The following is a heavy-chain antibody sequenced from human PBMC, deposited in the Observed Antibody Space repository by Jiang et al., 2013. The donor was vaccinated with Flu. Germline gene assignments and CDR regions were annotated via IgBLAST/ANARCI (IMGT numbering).Heavy chain of an antibody. J-gene: IGHJ3*02. CDR2: ISYDGSNK. V-gene: IGHV3-30*01. CDR3: ARDVGWLQSGSRFWTYKDI. D-gene: IGHD5-24*01. Sequence: VQPGGSLRLSCAASGFTFSSYAMHWVRQAPGKGLEWVAVISYDGSNKYYADSVKGRFTISRDNSKNTLYLQMNSLRAEDTAVYYCARDVGWLQSGSRFWTYKDIWGQGTMVTVSS. CDR1: GFTFSSYA.